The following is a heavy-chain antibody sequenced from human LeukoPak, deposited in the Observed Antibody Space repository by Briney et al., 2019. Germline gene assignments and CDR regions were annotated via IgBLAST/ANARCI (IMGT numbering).Heavy chain of an antibody. J-gene: IGHJ4*02. D-gene: IGHD1-14*01. CDR2: INQDGSEK. Sequence: GRSLRLSCAASGFTFSSYWMSWVRQAPGKGLEWVANINQDGSEKYYVDSMRGRFTISRDNSMTSVYLQMNSLRAEDTAVYYCARYRNGGNFDYWGQGTLVTVSS. V-gene: IGHV3-7*04. CDR1: GFTFSSYW. CDR3: ARYRNGGNFDY.